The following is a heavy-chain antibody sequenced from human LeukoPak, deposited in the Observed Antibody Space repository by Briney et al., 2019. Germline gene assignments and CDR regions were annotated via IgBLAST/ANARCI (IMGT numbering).Heavy chain of an antibody. V-gene: IGHV1-8*01. CDR1: GYTFTSYD. Sequence: ASVKVSCKASGYTFTSYDINWVRQATGQGREGMGWMNPDSGKTASAQRFQGRVTMTSNTSISTAYMELSSLRSEDTAVYYCARGPRYCSGGTCYSGTVRGWGQGTLVTVSS. J-gene: IGHJ4*02. D-gene: IGHD2-15*01. CDR3: ARGPRYCSGGTCYSGTVRG. CDR2: MNPDSGKT.